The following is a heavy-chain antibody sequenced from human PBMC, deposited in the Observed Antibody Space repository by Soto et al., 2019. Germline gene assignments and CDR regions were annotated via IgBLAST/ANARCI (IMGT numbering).Heavy chain of an antibody. CDR2: IIPILGIA. D-gene: IGHD2-15*01. CDR1: GGTFSSYT. J-gene: IGHJ6*02. CDR3: AGSPGTDSRDYYYGMDV. V-gene: IGHV1-69*02. Sequence: QVQLVQSGAEVKKPGSSVKVSCKASGGTFSSYTISWVRQAPGQGLEWMGRIIPILGIANYAQKFQGRVTITADKSTSTAYMELSSLRSEDTAVYYCAGSPGTDSRDYYYGMDVWGQGTTVTVSS.